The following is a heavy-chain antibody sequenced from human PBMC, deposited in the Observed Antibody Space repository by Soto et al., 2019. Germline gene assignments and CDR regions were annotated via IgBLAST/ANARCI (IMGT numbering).Heavy chain of an antibody. V-gene: IGHV6-1*01. D-gene: IGHD3-3*01. Sequence: SQTLSLPCAISGDSVSSNSAAWNWIRQSPSRGLEWLGRTYYRSKWYNDYAVSVKSRITINPDTSKNQFSLQLNSVTPEDTAVYYCARAPYDFWSGYLYYFDYWGQGTLVTVSS. CDR1: GDSVSSNSAA. CDR2: TYYRSKWYN. J-gene: IGHJ4*02. CDR3: ARAPYDFWSGYLYYFDY.